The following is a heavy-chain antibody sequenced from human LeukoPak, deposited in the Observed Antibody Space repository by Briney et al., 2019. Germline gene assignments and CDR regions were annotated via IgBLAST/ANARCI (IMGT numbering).Heavy chain of an antibody. CDR1: GFTFSNAW. D-gene: IGHD2-15*01. CDR2: IKPDGSEM. V-gene: IGHV3-7*02. CDR3: AKPRDIDSWAFDV. J-gene: IGHJ3*01. Sequence: GGSLRLSCAASGFTFSNAWMSWVRQAPGKGLEGVANIKPDGSEMAYVDSVKGRFTISRDNFKNTLNLQMNSLRTEDTAVYYCAKPRDIDSWAFDVWGQGTMVTVS.